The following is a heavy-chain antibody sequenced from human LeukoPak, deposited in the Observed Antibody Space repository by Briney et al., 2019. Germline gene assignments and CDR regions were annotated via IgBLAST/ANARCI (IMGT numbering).Heavy chain of an antibody. J-gene: IGHJ4*02. CDR2: ISSSSSHI. CDR3: ARVMGMDLRAYYFDY. Sequence: PGGSLRLSCAASGFTFSDYYMTFLRQSPGRGLEWVSYISSSSSHIYYADSVKGRFTISRDNARSSLYLQMNSLRAEDTAIYYCARVMGMDLRAYYFDYWGQGILVTVSS. CDR1: GFTFSDYY. D-gene: IGHD3/OR15-3a*01. V-gene: IGHV3-11*01.